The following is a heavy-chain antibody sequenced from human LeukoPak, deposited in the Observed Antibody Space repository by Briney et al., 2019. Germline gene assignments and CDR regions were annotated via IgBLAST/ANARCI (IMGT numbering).Heavy chain of an antibody. J-gene: IGHJ4*02. Sequence: ASVKVSCKVSGYTLTELSMHWVRQAPGKGLEWMGGFDPEDGETIYAQKFQGRVTMTRDTSISTAYMELSRLRSDDTAVYFCARDAEIEYSSSSDYWGQGTLVTVSS. CDR3: ARDAEIEYSSSSDY. D-gene: IGHD6-6*01. CDR1: GYTLTELS. CDR2: FDPEDGET. V-gene: IGHV1-24*01.